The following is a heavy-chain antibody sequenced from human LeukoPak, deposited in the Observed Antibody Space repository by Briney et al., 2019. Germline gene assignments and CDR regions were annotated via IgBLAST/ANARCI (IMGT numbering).Heavy chain of an antibody. CDR2: INHSGST. V-gene: IGHV4-39*07. Sequence: SETLSLTCTVSNASISSNTYYRAWIRQPPGKGLEWIGEINHSGSTNYNPSLKSRVTISVDTSKNQFSLKLSSVTAADTAVYYCARGRIGSLLWSGYPGRLDVWGKGTTVTVSS. CDR1: NASISSNTYY. CDR3: ARGRIGSLLWSGYPGRLDV. J-gene: IGHJ6*04. D-gene: IGHD3-3*01.